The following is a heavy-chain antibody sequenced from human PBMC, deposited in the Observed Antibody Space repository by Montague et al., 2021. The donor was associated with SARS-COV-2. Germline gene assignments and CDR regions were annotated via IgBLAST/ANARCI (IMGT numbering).Heavy chain of an antibody. CDR1: GGSISSETSY. Sequence: SETLSLTCTVSGGSISSETSYWGWIRQPPGKGLEWIGAMSYSGGAYYNPSLKSRVTISVDTSTNQFSLNLTSVTAADTSVYYCARHWWELRSSDYNYYYGMDVWGQGTMVTVSS. V-gene: IGHV4-39*01. J-gene: IGHJ6*02. CDR2: MSYSGGA. D-gene: IGHD2-15*01. CDR3: ARHWWELRSSDYNYYYGMDV.